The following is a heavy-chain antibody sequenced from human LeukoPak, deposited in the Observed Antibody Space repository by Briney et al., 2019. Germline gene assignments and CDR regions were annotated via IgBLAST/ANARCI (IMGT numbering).Heavy chain of an antibody. V-gene: IGHV3-33*01. D-gene: IGHD3-22*01. CDR2: IWSDGSRK. CDR1: GFTFSSYG. CDR3: ASGSGSSSYYAFGI. J-gene: IGHJ3*02. Sequence: GGSLRLSCAASGFTFSSYGMHWVRQAPGKGLEWVAVIWSDGSRKFYLDSVKDRFTISRDNSKNTLYLEMNSPRAEDTAVYFCASGSGSSSYYAFGIWGQGTMVTVSS.